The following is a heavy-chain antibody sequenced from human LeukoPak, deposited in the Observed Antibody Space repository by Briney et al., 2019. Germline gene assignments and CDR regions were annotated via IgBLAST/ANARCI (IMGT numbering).Heavy chain of an antibody. CDR3: VKDFDGSSGPGH. J-gene: IGHJ4*02. D-gene: IGHD6-25*01. V-gene: IGHV3-11*01. Sequence: KTGGSLRLSCATSGFTSSDYYMSWVRQAPGKGLEWVSYISNTGRNTYDAESVKGRFTISRDNARKSLYLQMNSLRVEDTAMYYCVKDFDGSSGPGHWGQGTLVTVSS. CDR2: ISNTGRNT. CDR1: GFTSSDYY.